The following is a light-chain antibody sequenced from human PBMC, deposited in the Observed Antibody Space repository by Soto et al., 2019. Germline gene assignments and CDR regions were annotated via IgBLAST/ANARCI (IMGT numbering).Light chain of an antibody. Sequence: DIQVTQSPSSLSASLGDRVSITCRASRDISNYLAWYQQKPGQVPRLLISGASSLHSGVPSRFSGSRSGTDFTLTISSLQPEDIATYFCQKYDTAPLTFGGGTKVDIK. CDR3: QKYDTAPLT. V-gene: IGKV1-27*01. CDR2: GAS. J-gene: IGKJ4*01. CDR1: RDISNY.